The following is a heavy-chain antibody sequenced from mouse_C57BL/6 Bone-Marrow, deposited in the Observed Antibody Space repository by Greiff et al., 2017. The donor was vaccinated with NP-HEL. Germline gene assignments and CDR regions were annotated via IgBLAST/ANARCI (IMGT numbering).Heavy chain of an antibody. V-gene: IGHV1-36*01. CDR1: GFTFTDYY. D-gene: IGHD1-1*01. Sequence: EVHLVESGPVLVKPGPSVKISCKASGFTFTDYYMHWVKQSHGKSLEWIGLVYPYNGGTSYNQKFKGKATLTVDTSSSTAYMELNSLTSEDSAVYYCARYYYGSQYFDVWGTGTTVTVSS. CDR2: VYPYNGGT. CDR3: ARYYYGSQYFDV. J-gene: IGHJ1*03.